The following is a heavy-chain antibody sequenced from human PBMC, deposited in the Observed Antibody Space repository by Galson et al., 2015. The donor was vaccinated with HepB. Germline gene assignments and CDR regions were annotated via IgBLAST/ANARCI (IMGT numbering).Heavy chain of an antibody. Sequence: SLRLSCAASGFTFSSHPMHWVRQAPGKGLEWVAVISYTGTYTGYADFGRGRFTISRDNSRNALYLQMNSLTVEDTALYYCVRPRGAGAGDYQNWYFDLWGRGTPVTVSS. D-gene: IGHD4-17*01. CDR3: VRPRGAGAGDYQNWYFDL. V-gene: IGHV3-30*04. CDR1: GFTFSSHP. J-gene: IGHJ2*01. CDR2: ISYTGTYT.